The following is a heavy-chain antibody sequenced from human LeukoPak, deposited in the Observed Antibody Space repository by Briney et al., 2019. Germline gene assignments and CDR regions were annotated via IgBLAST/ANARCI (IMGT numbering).Heavy chain of an antibody. CDR1: GYTFTSYD. Sequence: ASVKVSCKASGYTFTSYDINWVRQATGQGLEWMGWMNPNSGNTGYAQKFQGRVNMTRNTSISTAYMKLSSLRSEDTAVYYCARVDSDSSGWYGGSPLIDYWGQGTLVTVSS. CDR2: MNPNSGNT. J-gene: IGHJ4*02. V-gene: IGHV1-8*01. D-gene: IGHD6-19*01. CDR3: ARVDSDSSGWYGGSPLIDY.